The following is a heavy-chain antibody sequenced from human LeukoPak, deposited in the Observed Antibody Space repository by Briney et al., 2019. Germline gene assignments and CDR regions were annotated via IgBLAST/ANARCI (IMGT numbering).Heavy chain of an antibody. CDR2: ISGSADST. J-gene: IGHJ3*02. CDR1: GFTFSSYA. V-gene: IGHV3-23*01. Sequence: GGSLRLSCAASGFTFSSYAMHWVRQAPGKGLEWVSAISGSADSTYYADSVKGRFAISRDNFKNTLYLQMNSLRAEDTAVYYCARMIGYCSGDNCYGAFDIWGQGTVVTVCS. CDR3: ARMIGYCSGDNCYGAFDI. D-gene: IGHD2-15*01.